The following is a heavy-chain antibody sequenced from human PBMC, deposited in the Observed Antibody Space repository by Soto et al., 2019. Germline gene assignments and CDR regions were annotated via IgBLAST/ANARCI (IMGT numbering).Heavy chain of an antibody. CDR2: IYYSGST. Sequence: SETLSLTCTVSGGSISSYYWSWIRQPPGKGQEWIGYIYYSGSTNYNPSLKSRVTISVDTSKNQFSLKLSSVTAADTAVYYCARRSYYDILTGYYSYYYYMDVWGKGTTVTVSS. CDR1: GGSISSYY. J-gene: IGHJ6*03. V-gene: IGHV4-59*08. CDR3: ARRSYYDILTGYYSYYYYMDV. D-gene: IGHD3-9*01.